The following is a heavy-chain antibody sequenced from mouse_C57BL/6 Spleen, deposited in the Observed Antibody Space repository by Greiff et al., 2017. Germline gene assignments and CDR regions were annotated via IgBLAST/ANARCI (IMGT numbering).Heavy chain of an antibody. J-gene: IGHJ2*01. CDR2: INPSTGGT. CDR3: AREYYGSSSDY. Sequence: VQLQQSGPELVKPGASVKISCKASGYSFTGYYMNWVKQSPEKSLEWIGEINPSTGGTTYNQKFKAKATLTVDKSSRTAYMQLKSLTSEDSAVYYCAREYYGSSSDYWGQGTTLTVSS. D-gene: IGHD1-1*01. V-gene: IGHV1-42*01. CDR1: GYSFTGYY.